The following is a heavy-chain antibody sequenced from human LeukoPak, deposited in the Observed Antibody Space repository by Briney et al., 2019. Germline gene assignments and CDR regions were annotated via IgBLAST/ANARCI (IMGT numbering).Heavy chain of an antibody. Sequence: SETLSLTCAVYGGSFSGYYWSWIRQPPGKGLEWIGEINHSGSTNYNPSLKSRVTISVDTSKNQFSLKLSSVTAADTAVYYCASYDFWSGYNDYWGRGTLVTVSS. CDR2: INHSGST. CDR3: ASYDFWSGYNDY. V-gene: IGHV4-34*01. D-gene: IGHD3-3*01. J-gene: IGHJ4*02. CDR1: GGSFSGYY.